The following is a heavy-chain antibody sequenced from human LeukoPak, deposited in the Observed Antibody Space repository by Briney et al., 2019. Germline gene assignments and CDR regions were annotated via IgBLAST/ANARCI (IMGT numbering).Heavy chain of an antibody. CDR2: IKPDGTEK. V-gene: IGHV3-7*01. CDR3: AKGPLRGTAAAIDY. Sequence: GGSLRLSCAASGFGFSNYWMSWVRQAPGKGLEWVANIKPDGTEKYYVDSLKGRFTISRDNAKNSLYLQMNSLRVEDTAVYYCAKGPLRGTAAAIDYWGQGTLVTVSS. J-gene: IGHJ4*02. CDR1: GFGFSNYW. D-gene: IGHD2-2*01.